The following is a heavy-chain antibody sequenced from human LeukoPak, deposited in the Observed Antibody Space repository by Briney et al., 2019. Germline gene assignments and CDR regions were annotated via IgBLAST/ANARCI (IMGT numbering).Heavy chain of an antibody. CDR2: INHSGST. J-gene: IGHJ4*02. Sequence: SETLSLTCAVYGGSFSGYYWSWIRQPPGKGLEWIGEINHSGSTNYNPSLKSRVTISVDTSKNQFSLKLSSVTAADTAVYYCARGGYCSGGSCYLYGDHSAAFDYWGQGTLVTVSS. V-gene: IGHV4-34*01. D-gene: IGHD2-15*01. CDR3: ARGGYCSGGSCYLYGDHSAAFDY. CDR1: GGSFSGYY.